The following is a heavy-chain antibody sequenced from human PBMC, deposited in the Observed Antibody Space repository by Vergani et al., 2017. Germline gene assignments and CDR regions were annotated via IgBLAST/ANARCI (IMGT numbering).Heavy chain of an antibody. CDR1: GGSISSDDFY. V-gene: IGHV4-30-4*01. J-gene: IGHJ4*02. D-gene: IGHD3-9*01. CDR2: IHYSGTT. Sequence: QLQLQESGPGLVKPSQTLSLTCTVSGGSISSDDFYWSWIRQPPGKGLEWIGYIHYSGTTYYNSSLKSRVSMSVATSKKQFSLRLNSLTAADTAVYYCARRSGIVYDIFSGTQYFFDFWGQGTLVTVSS. CDR3: ARRSGIVYDIFSGTQYFFDF.